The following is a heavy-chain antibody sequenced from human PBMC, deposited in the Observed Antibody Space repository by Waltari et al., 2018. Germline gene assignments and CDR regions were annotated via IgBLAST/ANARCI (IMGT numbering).Heavy chain of an antibody. CDR1: GGSISSSSYY. CDR2: IYYSGST. CDR3: ARLPKGVLWSVNWFDP. Sequence: QLQLQESGPGLVKPSETLSLTCTVSGGSISSSSYYWGWIRQPPGKGLEWIGSIYYSGSTYYNPSLKSRVTISVDTSKNQFSLKLSAVTAADTAVYYCARLPKGVLWSVNWFDPWGQGTLVTVSS. V-gene: IGHV4-39*01. D-gene: IGHD3-16*01. J-gene: IGHJ5*02.